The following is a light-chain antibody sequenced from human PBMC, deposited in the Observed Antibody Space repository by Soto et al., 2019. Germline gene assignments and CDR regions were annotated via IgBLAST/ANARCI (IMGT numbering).Light chain of an antibody. Sequence: DIQMTQSPSSLSASVGDRVTITCRASQSISIYLNWYQQKPGEAPRLLMYGASSLQSGVPSRFSGSGSGKDFTIAFSSLQPEDFATYYCQQSYSTLRTFGQGTKVEIK. J-gene: IGKJ1*01. V-gene: IGKV1-39*01. CDR3: QQSYSTLRT. CDR2: GAS. CDR1: QSISIY.